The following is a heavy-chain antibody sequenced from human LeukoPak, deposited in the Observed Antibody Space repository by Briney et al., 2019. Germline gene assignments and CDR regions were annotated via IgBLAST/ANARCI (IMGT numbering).Heavy chain of an antibody. Sequence: ASVKVSCKASGGTFSSYAISWVRQAPGQGLEWMGRIIPILGIANYAQKFQGRVTITADKSTSTAYMELSSLRSEDTAVYYCASRSTSGRYYFDYWGQGTLVTVSS. D-gene: IGHD2-8*02. CDR1: GGTFSSYA. V-gene: IGHV1-69*04. CDR2: IIPILGIA. CDR3: ASRSTSGRYYFDY. J-gene: IGHJ4*02.